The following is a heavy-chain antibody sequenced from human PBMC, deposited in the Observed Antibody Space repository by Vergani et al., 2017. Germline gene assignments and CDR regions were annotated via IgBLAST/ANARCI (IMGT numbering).Heavy chain of an antibody. D-gene: IGHD6-19*01. V-gene: IGHV4-4*02. CDR3: ARGWGVNSSGWSYYYYYMDV. J-gene: IGHJ6*03. Sequence: VQLVESGGGLVKPGGSLRLSCAASGFTFSNAWMSWVRQAPGKGLEWVGEINHSGSTNYNPSLKSRVTISVDTSKNQFSLKLSSVTAADTAVYYCARGWGVNSSGWSYYYYYMDVWGKGTTVTVSS. CDR2: INHSGST. CDR1: GFTFSNAW.